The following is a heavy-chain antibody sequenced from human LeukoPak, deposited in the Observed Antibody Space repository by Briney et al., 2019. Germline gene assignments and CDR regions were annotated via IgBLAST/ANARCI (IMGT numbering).Heavy chain of an antibody. D-gene: IGHD3-10*02. CDR3: AELGITMIGGV. J-gene: IGHJ6*04. V-gene: IGHV3-48*04. CDR1: GLTFSSYS. Sequence: HPGGSLRLSCAASGLTFSSYSMNWVRQAPGKGLEWVSYISSSGSTIYYADSVKGRFTISRDNAKNSLYLQMNSLRAEDTAVYYCAELGITMIGGVWGKGTTVTTSS. CDR2: ISSSGSTI.